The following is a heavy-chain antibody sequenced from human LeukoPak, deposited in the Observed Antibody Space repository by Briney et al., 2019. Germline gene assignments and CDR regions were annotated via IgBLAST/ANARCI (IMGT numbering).Heavy chain of an antibody. CDR1: GFTFSRFA. CDR2: IIYSGGAT. D-gene: IGHD3-22*01. Sequence: PGGSLRLSCVASGFTFSRFAMTWVRQGPGTGLEFVASIIYSGGATYYADSVKGRFTISRDNSKNTLYLQMNSLRAEDTALYYCAKDGVDYEGSEHVYYFDSWGQGTLVTVSS. CDR3: AKDGVDYEGSEHVYYFDS. J-gene: IGHJ4*02. V-gene: IGHV3-23*01.